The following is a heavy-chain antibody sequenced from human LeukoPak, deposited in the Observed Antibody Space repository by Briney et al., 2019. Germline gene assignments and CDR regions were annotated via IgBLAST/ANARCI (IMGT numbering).Heavy chain of an antibody. D-gene: IGHD1-20*01. CDR1: GFTFSSYA. CDR3: ARVDNWNDGGY. J-gene: IGHJ4*02. CDR2: INSDGKST. V-gene: IGHV3-74*01. Sequence: SGGSLRLSCAASGFTFSSYAMNWVRQAPGKGLLWVSRINSDGKSTTYADSVKGRFTTSRDNAKNTLYLQMNSLRAEDTAIYYCARVDNWNDGGYWGQGTLVTVSS.